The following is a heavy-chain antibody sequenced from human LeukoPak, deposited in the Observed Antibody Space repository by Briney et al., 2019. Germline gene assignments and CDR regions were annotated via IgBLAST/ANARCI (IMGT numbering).Heavy chain of an antibody. CDR3: ARDSGYSYVLGDAFDI. CDR2: ISAYNGNT. Sequence: GSVKVSCKASGYTFTSYGISWVRQAPGQGLEWMGWISAYNGNTNYAQKLQGRVTMTTDTSTSTAYMELRSLRSDDTAVYYCARDSGYSYVLGDAFDIWGQGTMVTVSS. CDR1: GYTFTSYG. V-gene: IGHV1-18*01. D-gene: IGHD5-18*01. J-gene: IGHJ3*02.